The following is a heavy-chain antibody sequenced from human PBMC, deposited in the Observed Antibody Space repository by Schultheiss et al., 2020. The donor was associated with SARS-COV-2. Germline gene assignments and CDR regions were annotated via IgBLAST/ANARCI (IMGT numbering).Heavy chain of an antibody. V-gene: IGHV1-2*02. CDR3: ARDWQYQLLLGYYYYGMDV. CDR1: GYAFTGYY. Sequence: ASVKVSCRASGYAFTGYYMHWVRQAPGQGLEWMGWINAGNGNTKYSQKFQGRVTMTRDTSISTAYMELSRLRSDDTAVYYCARDWQYQLLLGYYYYGMDVWGQGTTVTVSS. D-gene: IGHD2-2*01. CDR2: INAGNGNT. J-gene: IGHJ6*02.